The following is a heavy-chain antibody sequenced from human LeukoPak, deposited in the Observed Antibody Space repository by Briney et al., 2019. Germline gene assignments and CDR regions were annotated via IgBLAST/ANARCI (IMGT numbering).Heavy chain of an antibody. CDR3: ARGVNYDFWSGYYFYAFDI. D-gene: IGHD3-3*01. J-gene: IGHJ3*02. V-gene: IGHV1-8*01. Sequence: ASVKVSCKASGYTFTSYDINWVRQATGQGLEWMGWMNPNSGNTGYAQKFQGRVTMTRNTSISTAYMELSSLRSEDTAVYYCARGVNYDFWSGYYFYAFDIWGQGTMVTVS. CDR2: MNPNSGNT. CDR1: GYTFTSYD.